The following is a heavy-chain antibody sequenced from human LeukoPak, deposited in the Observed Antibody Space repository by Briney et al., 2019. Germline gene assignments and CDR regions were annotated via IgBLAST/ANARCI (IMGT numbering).Heavy chain of an antibody. Sequence: PSETLSLTCSVSGGSISGYYWAWIRQPAGKGLEWIGRVYTSGSTHYNPSLKTRLTMSVDTSKNQFSLKLSSVTTADTAVYYCARLITGTTTAFDIWGQGTMVTVSS. CDR1: GGSISGYY. D-gene: IGHD1-7*01. CDR2: VYTSGST. J-gene: IGHJ3*02. CDR3: ARLITGTTTAFDI. V-gene: IGHV4-4*07.